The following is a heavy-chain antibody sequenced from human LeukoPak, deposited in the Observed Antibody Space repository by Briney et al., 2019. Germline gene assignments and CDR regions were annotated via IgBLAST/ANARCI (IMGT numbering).Heavy chain of an antibody. CDR1: GFTFGDYA. J-gene: IGHJ6*03. CDR2: IRSKAYGGTT. CDR3: TRVVNYDSSGYYYEIYYYYYMDV. V-gene: IGHV3-49*03. Sequence: GGSLRLSCTASGFTFGDYAMSWFRQAPGKGLEWVGFIRSKAYGGTTEYAASVKGRFTISRDDSKSIAYLQMNSLKTEDTAVYYCTRVVNYDSSGYYYEIYYYYYMDVWGKGTTVTVSS. D-gene: IGHD3-22*01.